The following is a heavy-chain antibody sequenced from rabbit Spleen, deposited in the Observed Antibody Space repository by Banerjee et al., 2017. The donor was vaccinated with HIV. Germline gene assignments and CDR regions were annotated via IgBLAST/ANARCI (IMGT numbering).Heavy chain of an antibody. V-gene: IGHV1S45*01. CDR2: IAGSSSGFT. CDR1: GFSFSSNW. J-gene: IGHJ6*01. Sequence: LEVSGGGLVKPGGTLTLTCTVSGFSFSSNWICWVHQAPGKGLEWISCIAGSSSGFTYSATWAKGRFTCSKTSSTTVTLQMTSLTVADTATYFCARDTGSSFSSYGMDLWGPGTLVTVS. D-gene: IGHD8-1*01. CDR3: ARDTGSSFSSYGMDL.